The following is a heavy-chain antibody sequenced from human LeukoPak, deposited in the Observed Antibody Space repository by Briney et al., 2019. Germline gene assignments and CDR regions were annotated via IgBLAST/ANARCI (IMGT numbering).Heavy chain of an antibody. V-gene: IGHV1-2*02. CDR3: AVDRRRQLVPYNWFDP. Sequence: GASVKVSCKASGYTFTSYGISWVRQAPGQGLEWMGWINPNSGGTNYAQKFQGRVTMTRDTSISTAYMELSRLRSDDTAVYYCAVDRRRQLVPYNWFDPWGQGTLVTVSS. CDR2: INPNSGGT. J-gene: IGHJ5*02. D-gene: IGHD6-13*01. CDR1: GYTFTSYG.